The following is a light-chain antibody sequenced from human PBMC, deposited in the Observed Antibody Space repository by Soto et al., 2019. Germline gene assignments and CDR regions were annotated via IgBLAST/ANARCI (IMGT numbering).Light chain of an antibody. CDR1: QSISSS. CDR3: QQRYNWPLT. J-gene: IGKJ4*01. Sequence: EIVLTQSPATLSLSPGERATLSCRASQSISSSLAWYQQKPVQAPRLLIYGASNGAAGIPARFSGTGSGTDFTLTISSLEPDDFAVYYCQQRYNWPLTFGGGTKVGIK. CDR2: GAS. V-gene: IGKV3-11*01.